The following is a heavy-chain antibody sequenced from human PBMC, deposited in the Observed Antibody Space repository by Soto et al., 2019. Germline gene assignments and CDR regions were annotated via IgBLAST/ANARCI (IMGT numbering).Heavy chain of an antibody. V-gene: IGHV1-3*01. D-gene: IGHD6-19*01. CDR2: INAGNGNT. Sequence: EASVKVSCKASGYTFTSYAMHWVRQAPGQRLEWMGWINAGNGNTKYSQKFQGRVTITRDTSASTAYMELSSLRSEDTAVYYCARGSGMAVVDPWGQGTLVTVSS. J-gene: IGHJ5*02. CDR1: GYTFTSYA. CDR3: ARGSGMAVVDP.